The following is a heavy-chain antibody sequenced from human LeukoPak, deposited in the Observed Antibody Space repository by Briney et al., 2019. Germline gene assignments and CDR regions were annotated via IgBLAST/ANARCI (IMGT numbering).Heavy chain of an antibody. D-gene: IGHD2-2*02. CDR2: INHSGST. V-gene: IGHV4-39*07. CDR1: GGSISSSSYY. J-gene: IGHJ4*02. Sequence: SETLSLTCTVSGGSISSSSYYWSWLRQPPGKGLEWIGEINHSGSTNYNPSLKSRVTISVDTSKNQFSLKLSSVTAADTAVYYCASGYTRSVGYWGQGTLVTVSS. CDR3: ASGYTRSVGY.